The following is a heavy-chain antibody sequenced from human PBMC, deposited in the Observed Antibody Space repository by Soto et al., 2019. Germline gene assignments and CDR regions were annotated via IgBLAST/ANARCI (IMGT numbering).Heavy chain of an antibody. CDR1: GFTFSSYW. CDR3: AKTITGTTHYYYYMDV. CDR2: IKQDGSEK. Sequence: PGGSLRLSCAASGFTFSSYWMSWVRQAPGKGLEWVANIKQDGSEKYYVDSVKGRFTISRDNAKNSLYLQMNSLRAEDTAVYYCAKTITGTTHYYYYMDVWGKGTTVTV. V-gene: IGHV3-7*01. J-gene: IGHJ6*03. D-gene: IGHD1-7*01.